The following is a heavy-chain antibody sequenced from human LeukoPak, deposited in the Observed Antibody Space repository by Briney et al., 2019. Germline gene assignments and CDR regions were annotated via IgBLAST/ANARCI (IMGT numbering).Heavy chain of an antibody. J-gene: IGHJ4*02. CDR3: ARAPFYFDSSNYPYFDY. Sequence: GGSLRLSCAASGFTVSRSYISWVRQAPGKGLEWVSVIYTSGNTYYADSVKGRFTISRDNSKNTLYLQMNSLRAEDTAVFYCARAPFYFDSSNYPYFDYWGQGTLVTVSS. CDR2: IYTSGNT. V-gene: IGHV3-53*01. D-gene: IGHD3-22*01. CDR1: GFTVSRSY.